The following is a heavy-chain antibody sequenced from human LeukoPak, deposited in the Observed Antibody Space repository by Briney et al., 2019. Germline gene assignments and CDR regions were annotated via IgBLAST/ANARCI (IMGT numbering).Heavy chain of an antibody. J-gene: IGHJ6*02. Sequence: SETLSLTCAVYGGSFSGYYWSWIRQPPGKGREWIGEINHSGSTNYNPSLKSRVTISVDTSKNQFSLKLSSVTAADTAVYYCARVRSGWYPPKYYYYGMDVWGQGTTVTVSS. CDR3: ARVRSGWYPPKYYYYGMDV. V-gene: IGHV4-34*01. CDR1: GGSFSGYY. D-gene: IGHD6-19*01. CDR2: INHSGST.